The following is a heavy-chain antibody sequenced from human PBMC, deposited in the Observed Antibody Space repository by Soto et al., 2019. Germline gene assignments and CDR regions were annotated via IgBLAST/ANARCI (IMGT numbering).Heavy chain of an antibody. D-gene: IGHD3-3*01. J-gene: IGHJ6*02. Sequence: SETLSLTCTVSGGSISSSSYYWGWIRQPPGKGLEWIGSIYYSGSTYYNPSLKSRVTISVDTSKNQFSLKLSSVTAEDTAVYYCANRGKIYGVGLDVWGQGTTVTVSS. V-gene: IGHV4-39*07. CDR1: GGSISSSSYY. CDR3: ANRGKIYGVGLDV. CDR2: IYYSGST.